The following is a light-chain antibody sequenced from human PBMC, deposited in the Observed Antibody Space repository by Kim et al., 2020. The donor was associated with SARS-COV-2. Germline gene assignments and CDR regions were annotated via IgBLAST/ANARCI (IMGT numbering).Light chain of an antibody. CDR1: SSNIGANY. J-gene: IGLJ3*02. CDR2: DNN. CDR3: GTWDSSLSVWL. V-gene: IGLV1-51*01. Sequence: GQKVTIACSGSSSNIGANYLSWYQQLPGTVPKVLIYDNNKRPSGIPDRFSGSKSGTSGTLDITGLQTGDEADYYCGTWDSSLSVWLFGGGTKVTVL.